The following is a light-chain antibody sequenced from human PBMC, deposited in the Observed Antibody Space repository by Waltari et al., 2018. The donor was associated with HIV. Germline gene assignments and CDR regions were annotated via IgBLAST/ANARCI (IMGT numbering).Light chain of an antibody. Sequence: DIQMTQSPSSVSASVGDRVTITCRASKVINIYLAWYQQKPGKAPNLLMYTASSLERGVPSRVRGSGSGTEFTLTITNLQPEDIANYFCQQTSSLPLTFGGGTKVEIK. CDR2: TAS. J-gene: IGKJ4*01. CDR1: KVINIY. V-gene: IGKV1-12*01. CDR3: QQTSSLPLT.